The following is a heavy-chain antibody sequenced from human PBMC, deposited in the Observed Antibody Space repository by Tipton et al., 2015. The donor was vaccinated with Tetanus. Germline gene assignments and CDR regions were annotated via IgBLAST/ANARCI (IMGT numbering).Heavy chain of an antibody. CDR2: ISGGGHNT. CDR1: GFTFSDYT. CDR3: VSGSALDY. Sequence: SLRLSCAASGFTFSDYTMAWVRQAPGEGPEWVSTISGGGHNTHYADSVQGRFTISRDNAKNSLFLEMNSLRADDTAVYYCVSGSALDYWGQGTLITVSS. J-gene: IGHJ4*02. V-gene: IGHV3-23*01. D-gene: IGHD6-25*01.